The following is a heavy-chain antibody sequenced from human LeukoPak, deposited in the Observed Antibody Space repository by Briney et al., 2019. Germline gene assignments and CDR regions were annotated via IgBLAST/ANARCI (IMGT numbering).Heavy chain of an antibody. CDR2: IYYSGST. V-gene: IGHV4-59*08. J-gene: IGHJ5*02. CDR1: GGSISSYY. Sequence: SETLSLTCTVSGGSISSYYWSWIRQPPGKGLEWIGYIYYSGSTYYNPSLKSRVTISVDTSKNQFSLKLSSVTAADTAVYYCASSSWANNWFDPWGQGTLVTVSS. CDR3: ASSSWANNWFDP. D-gene: IGHD2-2*01.